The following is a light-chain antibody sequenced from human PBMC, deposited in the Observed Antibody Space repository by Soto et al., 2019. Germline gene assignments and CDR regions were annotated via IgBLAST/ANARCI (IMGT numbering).Light chain of an antibody. V-gene: IGLV2-23*01. J-gene: IGLJ2*01. CDR2: DGS. CDR1: SSDVGSYKL. Sequence: QSVLTQPASVSGSPGQSITISCTGTSSDVGSYKLVSWYQQHPGKAPKLMIYDGSERPSGVSDRFSGSKSGNTAYLTISGLQAEDEADYYCFSYAASSTSVVVGGGTKVTVL. CDR3: FSYAASSTSVV.